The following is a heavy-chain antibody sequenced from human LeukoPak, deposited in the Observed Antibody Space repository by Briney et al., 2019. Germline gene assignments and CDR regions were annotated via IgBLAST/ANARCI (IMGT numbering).Heavy chain of an antibody. CDR2: INPNSGGT. CDR3: ARADRAHHNPSDY. D-gene: IGHD1-1*01. J-gene: IGHJ4*02. V-gene: IGHV1-2*02. Sequence: ASVKVSCKASGYTFTGYYMHWVRQAPGQGLEWMGWINPNSGGTNYARKFQGRVTMTRDTSISTAYMELSRLRSDDTAVYYCARADRAHHNPSDYWGQGTLVTVSS. CDR1: GYTFTGYY.